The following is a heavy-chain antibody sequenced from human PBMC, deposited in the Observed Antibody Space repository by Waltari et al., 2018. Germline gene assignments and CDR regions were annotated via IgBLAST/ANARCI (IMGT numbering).Heavy chain of an antibody. D-gene: IGHD3-16*01. CDR3: ARGAVPGKGANWFDP. V-gene: IGHV1-8*01. Sequence: QVQLVQSGAEVKTPGASVKVSCKASGYTFTGYDINWVRQATGQGLEWMGWMNPKSGNAYSTPKFQDRVIMTTDISTSTVYMELNSLRPDDTGVYFCARGAVPGKGANWFDPWGQGTLVIVSS. CDR1: GYTFTGYD. J-gene: IGHJ5*02. CDR2: MNPKSGNA.